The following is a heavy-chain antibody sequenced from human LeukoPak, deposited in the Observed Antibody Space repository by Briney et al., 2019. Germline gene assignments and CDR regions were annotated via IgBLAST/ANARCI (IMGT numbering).Heavy chain of an antibody. CDR3: ARGSTSGYYQFQRYYFDY. CDR2: IKEDGSEK. D-gene: IGHD3-22*01. V-gene: IGHV3-7*01. J-gene: IGHJ4*02. CDR1: GFTFSSYW. Sequence: SGGSLRLSCAASGFTFSSYWMTWVRQAPGKGLEWVASIKEDGSEKSYVDSVKGRFTISRDNAKNSLFLQMNSLRAEDTAVYYCARGSTSGYYQFQRYYFDYWGQGTLVTVSS.